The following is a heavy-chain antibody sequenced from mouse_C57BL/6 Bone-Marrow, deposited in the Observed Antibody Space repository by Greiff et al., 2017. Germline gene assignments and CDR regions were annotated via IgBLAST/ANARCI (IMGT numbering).Heavy chain of an antibody. CDR1: GYTFTSYD. CDR3: ARAGTGYAMDY. Sequence: QVQLKESGPELVKPGASVKLSCKASGYTFTSYDINWVKQRPGQGLEWIGWIYPRDGSTKYNEKLKGKATLPVDTASSTAYMELHSLTSEDSAVYFCARAGTGYAMDYWGQGTSVTVSS. CDR2: IYPRDGST. V-gene: IGHV1-85*01. D-gene: IGHD3-3*01. J-gene: IGHJ4*01.